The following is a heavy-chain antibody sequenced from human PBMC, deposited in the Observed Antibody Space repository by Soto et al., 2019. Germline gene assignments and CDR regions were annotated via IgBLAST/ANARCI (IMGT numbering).Heavy chain of an antibody. CDR3: ARDYGEGMDV. Sequence: GGSLRHPCAAPGLTFSNYDMHRVRQATGKGLEWVSAIGTAGDTYYPGSVKGRFTISRENAKNSLYLQMNSLRAGDTAVYYCARDYGEGMDVWGQGTTVTVSS. CDR2: IGTAGDT. D-gene: IGHD4-17*01. J-gene: IGHJ6*02. V-gene: IGHV3-13*04. CDR1: GLTFSNYD.